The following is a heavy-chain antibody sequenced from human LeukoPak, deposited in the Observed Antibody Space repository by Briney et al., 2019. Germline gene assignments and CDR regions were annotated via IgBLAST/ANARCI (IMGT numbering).Heavy chain of an antibody. D-gene: IGHD3-10*01. Sequence: ASVKVSCKASGYTFTSYGISWVRQPPGQGLEWMGWITAYNDNTNYAQKLHGRVTMTTDTSTSKAYMELRSLRSDDTAVYYCARALLWFGEPSHIDYWGQGTLVTASS. CDR1: GYTFTSYG. CDR3: ARALLWFGEPSHIDY. CDR2: ITAYNDNT. J-gene: IGHJ4*02. V-gene: IGHV1-18*01.